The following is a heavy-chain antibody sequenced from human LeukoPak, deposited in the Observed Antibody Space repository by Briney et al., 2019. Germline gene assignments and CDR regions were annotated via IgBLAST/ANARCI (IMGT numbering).Heavy chain of an antibody. D-gene: IGHD2-15*01. J-gene: IGHJ6*03. CDR3: AASNPVAATIVYYYYYMDV. V-gene: IGHV1-2*02. Sequence: ASVKVSCKASGYTFTGYYMHWVRQAPGQGLEWMGWINPNSGGTNYAQKFQGRVTMTRDTSISTAYMELSRLRSDDTAVYYCAASNPVAATIVYYYYYMDVWGKGTTVTISS. CDR1: GYTFTGYY. CDR2: INPNSGGT.